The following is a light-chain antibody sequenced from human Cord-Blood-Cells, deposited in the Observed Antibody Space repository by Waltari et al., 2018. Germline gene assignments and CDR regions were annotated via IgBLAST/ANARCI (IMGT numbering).Light chain of an antibody. CDR3: SSYTSSSTLV. CDR1: SSDVGGYNY. J-gene: IGLJ2*01. V-gene: IGLV2-14*01. Sequence: QSALTQPASVSGSPGQSITIPCTGTSSDVGGYNYVSWYQQHPGKAPKLMIYDVSNRPSGFANRFSDSKSGTTASLTISGLHADDEADYYCSSYTSSSTLVFGGGTKLTVL. CDR2: DVS.